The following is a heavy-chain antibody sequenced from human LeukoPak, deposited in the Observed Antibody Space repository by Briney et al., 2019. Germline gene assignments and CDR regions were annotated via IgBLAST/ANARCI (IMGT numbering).Heavy chain of an antibody. CDR2: IRNDGSNE. CDR3: AKDRGDLPPYFDY. Sequence: GSLRLSCAASGFSFSVYAMQWVRQAQGKGLEWVAFIRNDGSNENYADSVKGRFTISRDKSKNTLYLQMNSLRAEDTAVYYCAKDRGDLPPYFDYWGQGTLVTVSS. V-gene: IGHV3-30*02. D-gene: IGHD2-21*02. CDR1: GFSFSVYA. J-gene: IGHJ4*02.